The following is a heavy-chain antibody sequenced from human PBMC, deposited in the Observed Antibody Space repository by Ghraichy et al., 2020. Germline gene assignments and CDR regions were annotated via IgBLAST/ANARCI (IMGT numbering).Heavy chain of an antibody. V-gene: IGHV3-21*01. D-gene: IGHD3-9*01. CDR2: ISSSSSYI. CDR1: GFTFSSYS. CDR3: ARERSGRRYSN. Sequence: GESLNISCAASGFTFSSYSMNWVRQAPGKGLEWVSSISSSSSYIYYADSVKGRFTISRDNAKNSLYLQMNSLRAEDTAVYYCARERSGRRYSNWGQGTLVTVSS. J-gene: IGHJ4*02.